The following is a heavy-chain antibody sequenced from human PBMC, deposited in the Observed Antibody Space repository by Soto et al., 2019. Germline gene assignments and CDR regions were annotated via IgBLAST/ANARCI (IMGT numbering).Heavy chain of an antibody. CDR1: GYSISSGYY. CDR3: ASLRSGYCTNGVCFGFDY. J-gene: IGHJ4*02. D-gene: IGHD2-8*01. Sequence: PSETLSLTCGVSGYSISSGYYWAWSRQPPGKGLEWIGSINHSGKTYYNPSLRSRVTISVDTSKNQFSLKLSSVTAADTAVYYCASLRSGYCTNGVCFGFDYWGQGTLVTVSS. V-gene: IGHV4-38-2*01. CDR2: INHSGKT.